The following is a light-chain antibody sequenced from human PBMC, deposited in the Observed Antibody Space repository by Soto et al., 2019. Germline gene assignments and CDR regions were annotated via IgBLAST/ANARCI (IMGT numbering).Light chain of an antibody. CDR1: QSISSY. CDR2: AGS. CDR3: QQSSSTLHT. J-gene: IGKJ1*01. V-gene: IGKV1-39*01. Sequence: DIQMTQSPSSLSASVGDRVTITCRASQSISSYLNWYQQKPGKAPKLLIYAGSRFQSVVPLRFSCMGSGTDFTLTISSLQPEDFATYCCQQSSSTLHTFGQGTNVEIK.